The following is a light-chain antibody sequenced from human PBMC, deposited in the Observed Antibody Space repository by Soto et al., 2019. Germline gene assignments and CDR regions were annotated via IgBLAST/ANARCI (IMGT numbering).Light chain of an antibody. V-gene: IGLV2-8*01. CDR2: EVS. J-gene: IGLJ3*02. CDR3: RVYTGRLM. CDR1: SSDVGAYNY. Sequence: QSVLTQPPSASGSPGQSVTISCTGTSSDVGAYNYVSWYQQHPGKAPKLMIYEVSERPSGVPDRFSGSKSGNTASLTVSGLQAEDEAEYYCRVYTGRLMFGGGTKLTVL.